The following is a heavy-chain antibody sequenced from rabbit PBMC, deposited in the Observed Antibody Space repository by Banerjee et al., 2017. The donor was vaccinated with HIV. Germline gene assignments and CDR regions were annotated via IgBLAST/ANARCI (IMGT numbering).Heavy chain of an antibody. CDR2: IYAGKGST. CDR1: GFDFSSYY. V-gene: IGHV1S7*01. Sequence: QLKETGGGLVQPGGSLTLSCKASGFDFSSYYMSWVRQAPGKGLEWIGIIYAGKGSTGYASWVNGRFTISSDNAQNTVDLQMNSLTAADTATYFCARSVSRSNLWGPGTLVTVS. CDR3: ARSVSRSNL. J-gene: IGHJ4*01.